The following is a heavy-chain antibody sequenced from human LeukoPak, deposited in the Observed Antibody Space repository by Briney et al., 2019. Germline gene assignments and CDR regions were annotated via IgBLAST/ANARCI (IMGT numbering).Heavy chain of an antibody. V-gene: IGHV3-30*18. CDR2: ISYDGSNK. CDR3: AKIVGATDY. J-gene: IGHJ4*02. Sequence: GGSLRLSCAASGFTFSSDAMHWVRQAPGKGLEWVAVISYDGSNKYYADSVKGRFTISRDNSRNTLYLQMNSLRAEDTAVYYCAKIVGATDYWGQGILVTVSS. D-gene: IGHD1-26*01. CDR1: GFTFSSDA.